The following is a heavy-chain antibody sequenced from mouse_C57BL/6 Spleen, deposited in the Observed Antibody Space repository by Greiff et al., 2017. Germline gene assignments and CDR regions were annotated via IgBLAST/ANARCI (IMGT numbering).Heavy chain of an antibody. CDR3: TGYYYAMDY. CDR1: GFNIKDDY. J-gene: IGHJ4*01. V-gene: IGHV14-4*01. CDR2: IDPENGDT. Sequence: VQLQQSGAELVRPGASVKLSCTASGFNIKDDYMHWVKQRPEQGLEWIGWIDPENGDTEYASKFQGKATIAADTSSNTAYLQLSSLTSEDTAVYYCTGYYYAMDYWGQGTSVTVSS.